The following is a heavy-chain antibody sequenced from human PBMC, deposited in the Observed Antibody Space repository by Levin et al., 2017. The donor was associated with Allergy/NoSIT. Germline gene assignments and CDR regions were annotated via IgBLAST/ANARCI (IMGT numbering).Heavy chain of an antibody. J-gene: IGHJ4*02. CDR2: IYYSGST. Sequence: MASETLSLTCTVSGGSISSYYWSWIRQPPGKGLEWIGYIYYSGSTNYNPSLKSRVTISVDTSKNQFSLKLSSVTAADTAVYYCSGVDGRITFGGAPAYYFDYWGQGTLVTVSS. CDR1: GGSISSYY. V-gene: IGHV4-59*08. CDR3: SGVDGRITFGGAPAYYFDY. D-gene: IGHD3-16*01.